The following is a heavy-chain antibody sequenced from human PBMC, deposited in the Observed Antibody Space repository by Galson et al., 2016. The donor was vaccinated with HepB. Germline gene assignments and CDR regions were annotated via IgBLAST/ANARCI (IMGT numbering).Heavy chain of an antibody. V-gene: IGHV3-30*18. Sequence: SLRLSCAASGFTFSNYGMHWVRQAPGKGLEWVAVISYEGSNRFYADSVKGRFTISRDNPTSTLYLQINDARTEDTAVYYCANGNFDYWGQGTLVTVS. J-gene: IGHJ4*02. CDR2: ISYEGSNR. D-gene: IGHD1-14*01. CDR1: GFTFSNYG. CDR3: ANGNFDY.